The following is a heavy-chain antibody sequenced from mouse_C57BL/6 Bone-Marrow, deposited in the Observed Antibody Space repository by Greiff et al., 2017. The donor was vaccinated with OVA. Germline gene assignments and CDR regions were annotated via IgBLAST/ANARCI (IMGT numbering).Heavy chain of an antibody. CDR1: GYTFTDYN. CDR3: ARTYYYGSGYGYFDD. J-gene: IGHJ1*03. CDR2: INPNNGGT. D-gene: IGHD1-1*01. Sequence: VHVKQSGPELVKPGASVKIPCKASGYTFTDYNMDWVKQSPGKSLEWIGDINPNNGGTFYNQKFKGKATLTVDKSSSTAYMELRSLTSEDTAVYYCARTYYYGSGYGYFDDWGTGTTVTVSS. V-gene: IGHV1-18*01.